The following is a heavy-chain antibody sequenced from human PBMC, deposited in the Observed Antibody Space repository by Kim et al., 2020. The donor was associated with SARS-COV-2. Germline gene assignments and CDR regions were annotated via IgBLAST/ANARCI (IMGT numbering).Heavy chain of an antibody. CDR2: IYYSGST. CDR3: ARGEGLRYFGWLLKFDP. V-gene: IGHV4-59*13. J-gene: IGHJ5*02. Sequence: SETLSLTCTVSGGSISSYYWSWIRQPPGKGLEWIGYIYYSGSTNYNPSLKSRVTISVDTSKNQFSLKLSSVTAADTAVYYCARGEGLRYFGWLLKFDPWG. D-gene: IGHD3-9*01. CDR1: GGSISSYY.